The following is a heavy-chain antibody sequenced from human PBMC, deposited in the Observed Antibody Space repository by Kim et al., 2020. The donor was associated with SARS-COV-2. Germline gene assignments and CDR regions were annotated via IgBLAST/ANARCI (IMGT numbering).Heavy chain of an antibody. CDR1: GFTFSSYW. J-gene: IGHJ6*02. CDR2: IKQDGSEK. CDR3: ARDIKYSRLLYYYYYGMDV. D-gene: IGHD6-6*01. Sequence: GGSLRLSCAASGFTFSSYWMSWVRQAPGKGLEWVANIKQDGSEKYYVDSVKGRFTISRDNAKNSLYLQMNSLRAEDTAVYYCARDIKYSRLLYYYYYGMDVWGQGTTVTVSS. V-gene: IGHV3-7*01.